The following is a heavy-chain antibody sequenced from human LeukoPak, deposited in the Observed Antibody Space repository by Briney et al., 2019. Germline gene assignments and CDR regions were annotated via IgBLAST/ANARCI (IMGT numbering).Heavy chain of an antibody. Sequence: SQTLSLTCTISGGSISSGSYYWTWIRQHPDKGLEWIGYINYSGNIYYNPSLKSRVTMSVDTSKNQFSLRLSSVTAADPAVYFCARYDSATMSGWFDPWGRGTLVTASS. CDR1: GGSISSGSYY. CDR3: ARYDSATMSGWFDP. D-gene: IGHD2-2*01. J-gene: IGHJ5*02. CDR2: INYSGNI. V-gene: IGHV4-31*03.